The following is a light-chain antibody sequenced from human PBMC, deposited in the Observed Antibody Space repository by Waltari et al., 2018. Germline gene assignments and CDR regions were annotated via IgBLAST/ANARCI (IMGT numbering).Light chain of an antibody. J-gene: IGLJ3*02. V-gene: IGLV2-23*02. CDR2: EVS. CDR1: ISAVGGFNL. CDR3: CSYARSKVGL. Sequence: QSALTQPASISGSPGQSIPISCAGTISAVGGFNLVSWYQHHPGHAPNLMIFEVSQRPSGISDRFSGSKSGNTASLTISGLQAEDEANYYCCSYARSKVGLCGGGTKLTVL.